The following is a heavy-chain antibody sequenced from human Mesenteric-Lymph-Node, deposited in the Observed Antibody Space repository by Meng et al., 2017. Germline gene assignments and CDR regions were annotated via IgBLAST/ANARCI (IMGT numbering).Heavy chain of an antibody. D-gene: IGHD3-22*01. Sequence: GESLKISCAASGFTFSDYFMGWVRQAPGKGLEWVAVVEYDGSGPDYADSVKGRFIISRDNSKNTLFLQMNSLRVEDTAIYYCARCYYDGSGRFDYWGQGTLVTVSS. CDR1: GFTFSDYF. CDR3: ARCYYDGSGRFDY. V-gene: IGHV3-30*03. J-gene: IGHJ4*02. CDR2: VEYDGSGP.